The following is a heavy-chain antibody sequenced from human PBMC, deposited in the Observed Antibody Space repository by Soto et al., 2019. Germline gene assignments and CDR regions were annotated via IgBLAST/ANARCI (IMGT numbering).Heavy chain of an antibody. CDR3: ARAFCSGGSCYLDY. J-gene: IGHJ4*02. CDR1: GYTFTTFG. Sequence: QVQLVQSGGEVKKPGAAVKVSCKASGYTFTTFGIGWVRQAPGQGLEWMGWISAYSGNTEYPEKLQGRVTMTIDTSTSRTYMEQRSLRPDDTAVYYCARAFCSGGSCYLDYWGQGALVTVSS. CDR2: ISAYSGNT. D-gene: IGHD2-15*01. V-gene: IGHV1-18*01.